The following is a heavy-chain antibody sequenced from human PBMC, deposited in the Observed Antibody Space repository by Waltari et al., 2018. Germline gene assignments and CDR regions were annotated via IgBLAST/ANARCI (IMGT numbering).Heavy chain of an antibody. D-gene: IGHD1-7*01. CDR2: INHSGST. J-gene: IGHJ4*02. CDR3: ARGRTRRDSMIY. CDR1: GGSFSGYY. Sequence: QVQLQQWGAGLLKPSETLSLTCAVYGGSFSGYYWSWIRQPPGKGLEWIGEINHSGSTNYNPSLKSRVTISVDTSKNQFSLKLSSVTAADTAVYYCARGRTRRDSMIYWGQGTLVTVSS. V-gene: IGHV4-34*01.